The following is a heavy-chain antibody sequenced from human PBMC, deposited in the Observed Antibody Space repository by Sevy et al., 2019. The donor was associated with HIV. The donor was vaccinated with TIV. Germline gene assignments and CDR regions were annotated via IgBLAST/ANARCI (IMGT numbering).Heavy chain of an antibody. V-gene: IGHV3-30*18. CDR1: GFTFSSYA. CDR2: IPYDGSSK. Sequence: GGSLRLSCAASGFTFSSYAMHSVRQAPGKGLEWVAAIPYDGSSKYYADSVKGRLTISRDNSKNTLYLQMNSLRAEDTALYYCAKGQTDYYDTSGPVDYWGQGTLVTVSS. J-gene: IGHJ4*02. CDR3: AKGQTDYYDTSGPVDY. D-gene: IGHD3-22*01.